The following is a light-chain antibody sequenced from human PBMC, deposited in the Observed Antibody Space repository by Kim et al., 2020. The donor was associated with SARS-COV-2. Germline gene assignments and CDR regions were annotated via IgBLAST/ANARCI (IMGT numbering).Light chain of an antibody. CDR3: QVWDSSSDHRV. V-gene: IGLV3-21*04. Sequence: APGKTAKITCGGNNIGSKRVHWYQQKAGQAPVLVIYYDSGRHSGIPERFSGSNSGNTATLTISRVEAGDEADYYCQVWDSSSDHRVFGGGTQLTVL. CDR2: YDS. J-gene: IGLJ3*02. CDR1: NIGSKR.